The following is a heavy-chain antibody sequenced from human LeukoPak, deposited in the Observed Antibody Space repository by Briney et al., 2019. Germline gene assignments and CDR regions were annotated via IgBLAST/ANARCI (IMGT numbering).Heavy chain of an antibody. CDR3: ARVGPGVLAAFDI. V-gene: IGHV3-74*01. CDR2: INSDWSST. J-gene: IGHJ3*02. Sequence: GGSLRLSCAASGFTFSTYWMHWVRQAPGKGLVWVSRINSDWSSTSYADSVKGRFTISRDNAKNTLYLQMNSLRAEDTAVYYCARVGPGVLAAFDIWGQGTMVTISS. CDR1: GFTFSTYW. D-gene: IGHD1-14*01.